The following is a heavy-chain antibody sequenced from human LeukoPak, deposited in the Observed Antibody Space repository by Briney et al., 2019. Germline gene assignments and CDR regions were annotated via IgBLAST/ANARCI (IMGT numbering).Heavy chain of an antibody. CDR1: CGFISSYY. V-gene: IGHV4-59*12. CDR2: IYYSGST. D-gene: IGHD3-22*01. CDR3: ARDGYGSYYDSSGYKLDY. J-gene: IGHJ4*02. Sequence: PSATLSPTCTVACGFISSYYWSWIRQPAGKGLEWIGYIYYSGSTNYNPSLKSRVTISVDTSKNQFSLKLSSVTAADTAVYYCARDGYGSYYDSSGYKLDYWGQGALVTVSS.